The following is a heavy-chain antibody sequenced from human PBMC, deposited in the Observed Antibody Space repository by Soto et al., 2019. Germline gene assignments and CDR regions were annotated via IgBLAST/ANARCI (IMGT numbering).Heavy chain of an antibody. Sequence: LLQLPETLSLTCAVSGGSISSGGYSWSWIRQPPGKGLEWIGYIYHSGSTYYNPSLKSPVTISVDRSKNQFSLKLSSVTAADTAVYFCARGRPNTLLWFGEFDPWGQGTLVTVSS. D-gene: IGHD3-10*01. CDR1: GGSISSGGYS. J-gene: IGHJ5*02. CDR3: ARGRPNTLLWFGEFDP. CDR2: IYHSGST. V-gene: IGHV4-30-2*01.